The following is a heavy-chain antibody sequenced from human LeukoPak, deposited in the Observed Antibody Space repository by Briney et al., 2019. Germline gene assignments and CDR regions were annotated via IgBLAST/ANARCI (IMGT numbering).Heavy chain of an antibody. Sequence: PGGSLRLSCAASGFTFRDYYMTWISQAPGKGLGWVSYISESGGTTHYADSVKGRFTISRANAKNSLYLQMNSLRAEDTAVYYCARSDTSGPRGDYWGQGTLVIVSS. J-gene: IGHJ4*02. CDR2: ISESGGTT. V-gene: IGHV3-11*01. CDR3: ARSDTSGPRGDY. CDR1: GFTFRDYY. D-gene: IGHD3-22*01.